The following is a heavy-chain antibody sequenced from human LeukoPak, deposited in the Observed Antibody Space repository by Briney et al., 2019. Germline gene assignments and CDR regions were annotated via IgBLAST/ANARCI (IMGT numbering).Heavy chain of an antibody. CDR1: GFDLSTYD. J-gene: IGHJ4*02. D-gene: IGHD3-22*01. CDR3: ARQYYHDSSGYPFDY. CDR2: MTHSGTT. V-gene: IGHV3-13*04. Sequence: PGGSLRLSCAASGFDLSTYDMHWVRQGTGKGLEWVSAMTHSGTTFYPDSVKGRFTISRDNAKNTLYLQMNSLRAEDTAVYYCARQYYHDSSGYPFDYWGQGTLVTVSS.